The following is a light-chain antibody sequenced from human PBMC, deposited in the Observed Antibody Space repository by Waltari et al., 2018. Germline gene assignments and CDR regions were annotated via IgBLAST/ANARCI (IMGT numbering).Light chain of an antibody. CDR1: QSVNSN. J-gene: IGKJ1*01. Sequence: EIVMTQSPATLSVSPGERATLSCRASQSVNSNLAWYQQKPGQAPRLLKYGASTRATAFPARFSGSGSGTEFTLTISSMQSEDFAVYYCQQYHHWPRTFGQGTKVEIK. V-gene: IGKV3-15*01. CDR3: QQYHHWPRT. CDR2: GAS.